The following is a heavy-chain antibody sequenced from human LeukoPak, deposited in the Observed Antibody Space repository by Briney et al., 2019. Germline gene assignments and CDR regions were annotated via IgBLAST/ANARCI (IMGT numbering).Heavy chain of an antibody. CDR3: AKYRQRDYGDYPRAFDY. V-gene: IGHV3-30*18. CDR2: ISYDGGNT. J-gene: IGHJ4*02. CDR1: GFAFSTFG. Sequence: PGRSLRLSCEASGFAFSTFGMHWVRQSPGKGLEWVAVISYDGGNTYYADSVKGRFTISRDNSQNTLYLQMNSLRTEDTAMYYCAKYRQRDYGDYPRAFDYWGQGTLVTVSS. D-gene: IGHD4-17*01.